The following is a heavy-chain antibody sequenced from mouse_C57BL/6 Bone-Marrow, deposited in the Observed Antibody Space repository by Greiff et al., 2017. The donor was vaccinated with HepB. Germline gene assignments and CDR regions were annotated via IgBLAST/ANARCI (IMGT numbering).Heavy chain of an antibody. CDR1: GYTFTDYE. Sequence: VRPGASVTLSCKASGYTFTDYEMHWVKQTPVHGLEWIGAIDPETGGTAYNQKFKGKAILTADKSSSTAYMELRSLTSEDSAVYYCTRSGGNYVGYYAMDYWGQGTSVTVSS. D-gene: IGHD2-1*01. V-gene: IGHV1-15*01. J-gene: IGHJ4*01. CDR2: IDPETGGT. CDR3: TRSGGNYVGYYAMDY.